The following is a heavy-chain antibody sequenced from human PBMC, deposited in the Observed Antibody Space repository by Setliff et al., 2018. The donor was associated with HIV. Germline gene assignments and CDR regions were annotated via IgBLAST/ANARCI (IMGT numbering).Heavy chain of an antibody. D-gene: IGHD6-13*01. CDR2: IYKNGNT. CDR1: GDSISAYY. Sequence: SETLSLTCSVSGDSISAYYRTWIRQSPGKGLEWIGWIYKNGNTNYNTYLTSRLAITVDTTKNQFSLKLSSVTAADTAVYYCAARKLSAAAFDYWGQGSLVTVSS. CDR3: AARKLSAAAFDY. V-gene: IGHV4-4*09. J-gene: IGHJ4*02.